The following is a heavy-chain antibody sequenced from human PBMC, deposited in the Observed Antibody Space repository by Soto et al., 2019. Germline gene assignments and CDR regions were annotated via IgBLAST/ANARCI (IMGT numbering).Heavy chain of an antibody. Sequence: SETLSVTCTVSGGSISSYYWSWIRQPPGKGLEWIGYIYYSGSTNYNPSLKSRVTISVDTSKNQFSLKLSSVTAADTAVYYCERDRKGCSGGSCYYRAFDIWGQGTMVTVSS. V-gene: IGHV4-59*01. CDR3: ERDRKGCSGGSCYYRAFDI. J-gene: IGHJ3*02. CDR1: GGSISSYY. CDR2: IYYSGST. D-gene: IGHD2-15*01.